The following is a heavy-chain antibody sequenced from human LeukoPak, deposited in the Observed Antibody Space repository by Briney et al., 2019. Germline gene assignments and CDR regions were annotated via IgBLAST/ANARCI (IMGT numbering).Heavy chain of an antibody. CDR3: ASSTRWSGDDY. CDR2: ISNDGSNK. V-gene: IGHV3-30*03. CDR1: GFTFSSYG. Sequence: GGSLRLSCAASGFTFSSYGIHWVRQAPGKGLEWVAVISNDGSNKFYADSVKGRFTISRDNSKNTLYLQMNSLRVEDTAVYYCASSTRWSGDDYWGQGTLVTVSS. J-gene: IGHJ4*02. D-gene: IGHD3-3*01.